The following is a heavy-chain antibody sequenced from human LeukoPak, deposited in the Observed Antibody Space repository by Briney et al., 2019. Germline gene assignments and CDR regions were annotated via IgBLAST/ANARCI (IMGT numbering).Heavy chain of an antibody. V-gene: IGHV3-30*02. D-gene: IGHD2-2*01. Sequence: GGSLRLSCAASGFTFSSYGMHWVRQAPGKGLEWVAFIRYDGSNKYYADSVKGRFTISRDNSKNTLYLQMNGLRAEDTAVYYCAKDLGVVVPAERHNWFDPWGQGTLVTVSS. CDR2: IRYDGSNK. CDR3: AKDLGVVVPAERHNWFDP. CDR1: GFTFSSYG. J-gene: IGHJ5*02.